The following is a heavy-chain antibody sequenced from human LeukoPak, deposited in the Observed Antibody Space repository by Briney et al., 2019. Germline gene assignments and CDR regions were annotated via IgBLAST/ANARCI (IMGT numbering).Heavy chain of an antibody. CDR3: ARAHVMGQETFDY. J-gene: IGHJ4*02. D-gene: IGHD1-26*01. Sequence: SETLSLTCTGSGGSITNYYWSWIRQPAGKGLEWIGRIYTSGSTNYNPSLKSRVTMSVDPSKNQFSLKLSSVTAADTAVYYCARAHVMGQETFDYWGQGTLVTVSS. CDR1: GGSITNYY. CDR2: IYTSGST. V-gene: IGHV4-4*07.